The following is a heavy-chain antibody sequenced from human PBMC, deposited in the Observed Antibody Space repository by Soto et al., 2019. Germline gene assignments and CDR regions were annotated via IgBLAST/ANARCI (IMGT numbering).Heavy chain of an antibody. CDR2: ISSSSSYI. CDR3: ARDGDYYDSSGYCFDY. CDR1: GFTFSSYS. Sequence: GGSLRLSCAASGFTFSSYSMNWVRQAPGKGLEWVSSISSSSSYIYYADSVKGRFTISRDNAKNSLYLQMNSLRAEDTAVYYSARDGDYYDSSGYCFDYWGQGTLVTVSS. J-gene: IGHJ4*02. D-gene: IGHD3-22*01. V-gene: IGHV3-21*01.